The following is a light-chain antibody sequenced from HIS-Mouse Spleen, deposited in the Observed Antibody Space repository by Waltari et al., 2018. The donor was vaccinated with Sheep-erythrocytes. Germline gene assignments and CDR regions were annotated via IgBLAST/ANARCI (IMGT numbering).Light chain of an antibody. CDR1: SSDVGSYHL. CDR2: EGS. CDR3: CSYAGSSTPWV. J-gene: IGLJ3*02. Sequence: QSALTQPASVSGSPGQSITLSCTGTSSDVGSYHLVSWYHQHPGKAPKLMIYEGSKRPSGVSNRFSGSKSGNTASLTISGLQAEDEADYYCCSYAGSSTPWVFGGGTKLTVL. V-gene: IGLV2-23*01.